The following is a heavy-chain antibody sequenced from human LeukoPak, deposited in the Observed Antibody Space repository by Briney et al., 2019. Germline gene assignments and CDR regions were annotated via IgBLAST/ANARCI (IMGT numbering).Heavy chain of an antibody. CDR2: IIPIFGTA. V-gene: IGHV1-69*13. J-gene: IGHJ5*02. D-gene: IGHD5-24*01. Sequence: SVKVSCKASGGTFSSYAISWVRQAPGQGLEWMGGIIPIFGTANYAQKFQGRVTITADESTSTVYMELSSLRSEDTAVYYCARDNSVRDEAWWFNPWGQGTLVTVSS. CDR3: ARDNSVRDEAWWFNP. CDR1: GGTFSSYA.